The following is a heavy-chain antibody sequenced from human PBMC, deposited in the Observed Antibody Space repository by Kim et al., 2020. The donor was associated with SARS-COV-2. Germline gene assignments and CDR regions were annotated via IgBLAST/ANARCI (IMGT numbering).Heavy chain of an antibody. Sequence: SVKGRFTISRDNAKNSLYLQMNSLRAEDTALYYCARDYSVSSWYGGFIDYWGQGTLVTVSS. V-gene: IGHV3-20*03. CDR3: ARDYSVSSWYGGFIDY. D-gene: IGHD6-13*01. J-gene: IGHJ4*02.